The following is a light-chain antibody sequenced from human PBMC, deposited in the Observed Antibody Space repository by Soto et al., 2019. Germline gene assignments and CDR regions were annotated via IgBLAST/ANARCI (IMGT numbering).Light chain of an antibody. CDR3: ASWDDSLNIWI. Sequence: QSVMTQSPSASGTPGQRVTISCSGSSANIERNNVNWNQQFPGTAPKLLIYKTDQRPSGVPDRFSGSKSGTSASLAISGLQSEDEADYYCASWDDSLNIWIFGGGIKLTVL. CDR2: KTD. V-gene: IGLV1-44*01. CDR1: SANIERNN. J-gene: IGLJ2*01.